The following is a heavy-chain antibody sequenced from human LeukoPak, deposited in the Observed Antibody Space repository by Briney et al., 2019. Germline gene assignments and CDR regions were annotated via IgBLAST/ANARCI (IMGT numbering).Heavy chain of an antibody. CDR2: IRYDGSNK. D-gene: IGHD3-9*01. V-gene: IGHV3-30*02. Sequence: GGSLRLSCAASGFTFSSYGMHWVRQAPGKGLEWVAFIRYDGSNKYYADSVKGRFTISRDNSKNTLYLQMNSLGAEDTAVYYCAKEGKEVRYFDWLHYMDVWGKGTTVTISS. CDR3: AKEGKEVRYFDWLHYMDV. CDR1: GFTFSSYG. J-gene: IGHJ6*03.